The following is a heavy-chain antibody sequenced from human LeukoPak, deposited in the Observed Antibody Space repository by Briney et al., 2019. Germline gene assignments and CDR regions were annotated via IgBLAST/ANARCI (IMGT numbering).Heavy chain of an antibody. D-gene: IGHD2-15*01. CDR2: IYYSGST. J-gene: IGHJ4*02. CDR3: ARLNKARVVAADYFDY. CDR1: GGSISSSSYY. V-gene: IGHV4-39*01. Sequence: PSETLSLTCTVSGGSISSSSYYWGWIRQPPGKGLEWIGSIYYSGSTYYNPSLKSRVTISVDTSKNQFSLKLSSVTAADTAVYYCARLNKARVVAADYFDYWGQGTLVTVSS.